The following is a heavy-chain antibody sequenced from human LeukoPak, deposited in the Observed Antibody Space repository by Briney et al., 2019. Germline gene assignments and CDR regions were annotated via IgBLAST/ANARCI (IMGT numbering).Heavy chain of an antibody. CDR1: GYTFTGYY. CDR2: INPNSGGT. CDR3: ARDIPSSSSFDY. D-gene: IGHD6-6*01. J-gene: IGHJ4*02. V-gene: IGHV1-2*02. Sequence: ASVKVSCKSSGYTFTGYYIHCVRQAPGQGLEWMGWINPNSGGTNYAQKFQGRVTMTRDTSISTAYMELSRLRSDDTAVYYCARDIPSSSSFDYWGQGTLVTVSS.